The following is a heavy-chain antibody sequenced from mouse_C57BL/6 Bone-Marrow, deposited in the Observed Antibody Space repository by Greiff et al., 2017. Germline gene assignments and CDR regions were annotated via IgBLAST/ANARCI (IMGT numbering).Heavy chain of an antibody. J-gene: IGHJ1*03. CDR3: ARDYYSSSYWYFDV. V-gene: IGHV1-55*01. CDR1: GYTFTSYW. D-gene: IGHD1-1*01. CDR2: ISPGSGST. Sequence: QVQLQQPGAELVKPGASVKMSCKASGYTFTSYWITWVKQRPGQGLEWIGDISPGSGSTNYNEKFKSKATLTVDTSSRTAYMQLSSLTSEDSAVYYCARDYYSSSYWYFDVWGTGTTVTISS.